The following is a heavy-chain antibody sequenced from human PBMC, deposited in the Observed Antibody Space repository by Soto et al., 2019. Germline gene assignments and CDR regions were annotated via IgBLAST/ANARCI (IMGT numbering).Heavy chain of an antibody. CDR3: ARIVQWKLLGFAAFDI. D-gene: IGHD1-26*01. V-gene: IGHV1-2*02. CDR2: INPNSGGT. J-gene: IGHJ3*02. Sequence: ASVKVSCKASGYTFTGYYMHWVRQAPGQGLEWMGWINPNSGGTNYAQKFQGRVTMTRDTSISTAYMELSRLRSDDTAVYYCARIVQWKLLGFAAFDIWGQGTMVTVSS. CDR1: GYTFTGYY.